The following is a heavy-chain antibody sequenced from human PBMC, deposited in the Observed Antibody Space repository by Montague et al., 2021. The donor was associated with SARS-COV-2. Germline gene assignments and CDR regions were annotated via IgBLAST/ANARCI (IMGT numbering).Heavy chain of an antibody. D-gene: IGHD2-15*01. CDR3: ARGDGVVVAAPYI. V-gene: IGHV4-31*03. Sequence: TLSLTCTFSGGSISKVGYYCSWIPQPPGKGLEWIGYMYDSGSTYYNPSLPSRVTMSLDTSKNQFSLKLSSVTAADTAVYYCARGDGVVVAAPYIWGQGTMVTVSS. J-gene: IGHJ3*02. CDR2: MYDSGST. CDR1: GGSISKVGYY.